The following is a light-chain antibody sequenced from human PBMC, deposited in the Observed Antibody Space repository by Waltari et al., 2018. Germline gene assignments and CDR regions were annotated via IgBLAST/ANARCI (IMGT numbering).Light chain of an antibody. V-gene: IGKV1-5*03. CDR3: QNYYTYLMT. J-gene: IGKJ4*01. CDR1: QSIYNW. Sequence: MQMTQSPSTLSASIGDTVTITCRAKQSIYNWLAWYQVTPGKAPKLLIYEASTLVSGIPSRFSGSGSDTEFTLTISNLQPADFGHYYRQNYYTYLMTFGGGTTVEIK. CDR2: EAS.